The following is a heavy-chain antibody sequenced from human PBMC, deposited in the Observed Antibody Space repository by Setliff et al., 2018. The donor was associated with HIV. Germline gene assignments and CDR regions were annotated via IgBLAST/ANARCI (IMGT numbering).Heavy chain of an antibody. CDR2: INAGNGNT. Sequence: ASVKVSCKASGYTFTSYAMHWVRQAPGQRLEWMGWINAGNGNTKYSQKFQGRVTITRDTSASTAYMGLSSLRSEDTAVYYCAREPRTIFGVVHFDYWGQGTLVTVS. CDR1: GYTFTSYA. V-gene: IGHV1-3*01. D-gene: IGHD3-3*01. J-gene: IGHJ4*02. CDR3: AREPRTIFGVVHFDY.